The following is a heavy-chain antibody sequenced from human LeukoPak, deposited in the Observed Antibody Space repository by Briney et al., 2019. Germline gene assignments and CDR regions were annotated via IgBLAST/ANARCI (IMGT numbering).Heavy chain of an antibody. Sequence: PGGSLRLSCAAFGFTSNGYEMYWVRQAPGKGLEWVSYISSSGSTIYYADSVKGRFTIPRDNAKSSLYLQMNSLRAEDTAIYYCERQNRGLIAFDYWGQGTLVTVSS. CDR1: GFTSNGYE. V-gene: IGHV3-48*03. CDR2: ISSSGSTI. D-gene: IGHD3-16*02. J-gene: IGHJ4*02. CDR3: ERQNRGLIAFDY.